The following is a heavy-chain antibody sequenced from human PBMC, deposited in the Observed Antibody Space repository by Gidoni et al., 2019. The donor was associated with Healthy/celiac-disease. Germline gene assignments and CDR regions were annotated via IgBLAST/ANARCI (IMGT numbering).Heavy chain of an antibody. D-gene: IGHD6-13*01. CDR3: ARERRCEWQQCAWFDP. J-gene: IGHJ5*02. CDR2: IYYSGST. CDR1: GGSISSYY. V-gene: IGHV4-59*01. Sequence: QVQLQESGPGLVKPSETLSLTCTVSGGSISSYYWSWIRQPPGKGLEWIGYIYYSGSTNYNPSLKSRVTISVDTSKNQFSLKLSSVTAADTAVYYCARERRCEWQQCAWFDPWGQGTLVTVSS.